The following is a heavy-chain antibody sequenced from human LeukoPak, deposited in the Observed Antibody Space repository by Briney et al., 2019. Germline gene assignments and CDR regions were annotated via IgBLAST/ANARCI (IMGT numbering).Heavy chain of an antibody. CDR1: GFTFSSYG. CDR3: ARGGSSSPDDY. V-gene: IGHV3-30*03. D-gene: IGHD6-6*01. CDR2: ISYDGSNK. Sequence: GSLRLSCAASGFTFSSYGMHWVRQAPGKGLEWVAVISYDGSNKYYADSVKGRFTISRDNSKNTLYLQMNSLRAEDTAVYYCARGGSSSPDDYWGQGTLVTVSS. J-gene: IGHJ4*02.